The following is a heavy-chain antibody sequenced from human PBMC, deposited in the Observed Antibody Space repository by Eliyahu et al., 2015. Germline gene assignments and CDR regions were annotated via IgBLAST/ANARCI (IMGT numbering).Heavy chain of an antibody. Sequence: QVQLVESGGGVVQPGGSLRLSCAASGFTFSSYGMHWVRQAPGKGLEWVAFIRYDGSNKYYADSVKGRFTISRDNSKNTLYLQMNSLRAEDTAVYYCAKIPEVGAKLGGGFDYWGQGTLVTVSS. V-gene: IGHV3-30*02. J-gene: IGHJ4*02. CDR3: AKIPEVGAKLGGGFDY. D-gene: IGHD1-26*01. CDR1: GFTFSSYG. CDR2: IRYDGSNK.